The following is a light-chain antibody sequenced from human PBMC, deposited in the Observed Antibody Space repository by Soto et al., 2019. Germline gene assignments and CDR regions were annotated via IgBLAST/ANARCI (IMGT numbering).Light chain of an antibody. J-gene: IGKJ5*01. CDR1: QTISNW. Sequence: EIQMTQSPSTLSASVGDRVTITCRASQTISNWLAWYQQKPGKAPTLLIYDASTLERGVPSRFSGTGSGTEFTLSIDSLQPDDFATYYCQQYHTSPITFGQGTRLENK. V-gene: IGKV1-5*01. CDR2: DAS. CDR3: QQYHTSPIT.